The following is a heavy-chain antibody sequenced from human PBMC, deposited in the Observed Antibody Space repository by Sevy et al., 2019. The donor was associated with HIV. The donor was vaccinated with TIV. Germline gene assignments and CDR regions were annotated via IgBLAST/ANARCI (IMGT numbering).Heavy chain of an antibody. CDR2: IYHSGST. J-gene: IGHJ6*02. CDR3: AIDSRDYSSGWSFYYYYYGMDV. CDR1: GYSISSGYY. D-gene: IGHD6-19*01. Sequence: SETLSLTCTVSGYSISSGYYWGWIRQPPGKGLEWIGSIYHSGSTYYNPSLKSRVTISVDTSKNQFSLKLSSVTAADTAVYYCAIDSRDYSSGWSFYYYYYGMDVWGQGTTVTVSS. V-gene: IGHV4-38-2*02.